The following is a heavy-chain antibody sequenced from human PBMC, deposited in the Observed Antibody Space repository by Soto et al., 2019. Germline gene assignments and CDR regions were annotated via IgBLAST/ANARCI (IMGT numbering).Heavy chain of an antibody. J-gene: IGHJ4*02. CDR2: IYYSGST. Sequence: SETLSLTCTVSGGSISSGGYYWSWIRQHPGKGLEWIGYIYYSGSTYYNPSLKSRVTISVDTSKNQFSLKLSSVTAADTAVYYCARDSAVAGTGRVVDYWGQGTLVTVSS. D-gene: IGHD6-19*01. CDR1: GGSISSGGYY. CDR3: ARDSAVAGTGRVVDY. V-gene: IGHV4-31*03.